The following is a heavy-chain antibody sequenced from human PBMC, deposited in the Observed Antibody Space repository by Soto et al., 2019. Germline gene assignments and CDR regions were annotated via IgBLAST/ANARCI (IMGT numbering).Heavy chain of an antibody. J-gene: IGHJ4*02. Sequence: QVQLHQWGAGLLKPSETLSLTCAVSGGSFSFYYWSWIRQPPGKELEWIGEINHSGSTNYNSSLKSRVTISVDTSKNQFSLKLSSVTAADTAVYYCATRFHDSSGYYLFYFDSWGQGTLVTVSS. CDR2: INHSGST. D-gene: IGHD3-22*01. CDR3: ATRFHDSSGYYLFYFDS. V-gene: IGHV4-34*01. CDR1: GGSFSFYY.